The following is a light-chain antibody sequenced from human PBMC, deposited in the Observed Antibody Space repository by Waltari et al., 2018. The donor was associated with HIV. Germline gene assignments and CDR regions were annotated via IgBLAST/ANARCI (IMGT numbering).Light chain of an antibody. V-gene: IGLV2-14*01. Sequence: QSALTQPASVSGSPGQSITISCTGSDSHIVDSDYVSLSQKYQDSAPRLLISEVKKRPSGVSSRFSGSKSANTASLTISGLQLEDEAEFYCASFSRGLTLVVFGGGTHVTVL. CDR1: DSHIVDSDY. J-gene: IGLJ2*01. CDR3: ASFSRGLTLVV. CDR2: EVK.